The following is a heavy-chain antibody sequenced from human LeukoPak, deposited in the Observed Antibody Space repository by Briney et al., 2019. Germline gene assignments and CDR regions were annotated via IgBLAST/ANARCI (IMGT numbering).Heavy chain of an antibody. D-gene: IGHD5-24*01. CDR2: IYYSGST. Sequence: PSETLSLTCTVSGGSISSYYWSWIRQPPGKGLEWIGYIYYSGSTNYNPSLKSRVTISVDTSKNQFSLKLSSVTAADTAVYYCARGLQMATTPFDYWGQGTPVTVSS. J-gene: IGHJ4*02. CDR3: ARGLQMATTPFDY. CDR1: GGSISSYY. V-gene: IGHV4-59*01.